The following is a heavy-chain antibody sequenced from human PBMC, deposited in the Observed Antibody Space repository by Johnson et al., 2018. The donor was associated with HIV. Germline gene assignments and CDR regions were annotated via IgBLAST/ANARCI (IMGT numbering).Heavy chain of an antibody. J-gene: IGHJ3*02. D-gene: IGHD6-13*01. CDR3: AGFSSSWYGRGRAGAFDI. Sequence: VQLVESGGGLVQPGGSLRLSCAASGFTFSSNYMTWVRQAPGKGLEWVSVIYSGGSTDYADSVKGSFTTSRDNSKNTRYLQMNSLRAEDTAVYYCAGFSSSWYGRGRAGAFDIWGQGTMVTVSS. CDR1: GFTFSSNY. CDR2: IYSGGST. V-gene: IGHV3-66*01.